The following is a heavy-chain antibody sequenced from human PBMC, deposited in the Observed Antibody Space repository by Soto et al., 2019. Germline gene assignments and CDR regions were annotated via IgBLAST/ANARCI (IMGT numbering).Heavy chain of an antibody. CDR3: ACTRSLDY. Sequence: QVQLVQSGAEVKKPGASVKVSCKASGYTFTSYAMHWVRQAPGQRLEWMGWINAGNGNTKYSQKFQGRVTITRDTSASAAYMEPSSLRSEDTAVYYCACTRSLDYWGQGTLVTVSS. V-gene: IGHV1-3*01. J-gene: IGHJ4*02. CDR2: INAGNGNT. D-gene: IGHD1-1*01. CDR1: GYTFTSYA.